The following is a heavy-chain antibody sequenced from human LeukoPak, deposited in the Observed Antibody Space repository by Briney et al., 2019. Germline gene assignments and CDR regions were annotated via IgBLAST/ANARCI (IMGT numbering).Heavy chain of an antibody. J-gene: IGHJ4*02. CDR1: GGTFSSYA. Sequence: ASVKVSCKASGGTFSSYAISWVRQAPGQGLEWMGGIIPIFGTANYAQKFQGRVTITTDESTSTAYMELSSLRSEDTAVYYCARVGYSYGYGGDYVDYWGQGTLVTVSS. CDR2: IIPIFGTA. D-gene: IGHD5-18*01. CDR3: ARVGYSYGYGGDYVDY. V-gene: IGHV1-69*05.